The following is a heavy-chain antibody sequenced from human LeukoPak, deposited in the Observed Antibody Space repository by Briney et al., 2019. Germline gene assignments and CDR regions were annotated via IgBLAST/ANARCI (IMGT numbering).Heavy chain of an antibody. CDR3: ARERAAAGYLDY. V-gene: IGHV4-39*02. J-gene: IGHJ4*02. D-gene: IGHD6-13*01. Sequence: SETLSLTCTVSGGSNSSSSYYWGWIRQSPGKGLEWIGSIYYSGSTYYNPSLKSRVTISVDTSKNQFSLKLSSVTAADTAVYYCARERAAAGYLDYWGQGTLVTVSS. CDR1: GGSNSSSSYY. CDR2: IYYSGST.